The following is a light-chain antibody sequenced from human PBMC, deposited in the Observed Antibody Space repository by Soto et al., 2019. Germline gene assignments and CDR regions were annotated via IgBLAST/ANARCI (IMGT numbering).Light chain of an antibody. CDR1: QSVSSRN. J-gene: IGKJ2*01. CDR2: GTS. CDR3: QQYSDLPYT. Sequence: EIVLTQSPGTLSLSPRERATLPCRASQSVSSRNLAWYQQKPGQAPRLHIYGTSSRATGIPDRFSGSGSVTHFTLTINRLEPEDFAVYYCQQYSDLPYTFGQGTKLEV. V-gene: IGKV3-20*01.